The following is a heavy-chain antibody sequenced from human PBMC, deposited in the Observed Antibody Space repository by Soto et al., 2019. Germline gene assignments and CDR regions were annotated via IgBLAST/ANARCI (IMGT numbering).Heavy chain of an antibody. D-gene: IGHD6-13*01. V-gene: IGHV3-21*01. J-gene: IGHJ5*02. CDR2: ISSSSSYI. CDR3: ARDLMYSSSWYPNWFDP. CDR1: GFTFSSYS. Sequence: GGSLRLSCAASGFTFSSYSMNWVRQAPGKGLEWVSSISSSSSYIYYADSVKGRFTISRDNAKNSLYLQMNSLRAEDTAVYYCARDLMYSSSWYPNWFDPWGQGTLVTVSS.